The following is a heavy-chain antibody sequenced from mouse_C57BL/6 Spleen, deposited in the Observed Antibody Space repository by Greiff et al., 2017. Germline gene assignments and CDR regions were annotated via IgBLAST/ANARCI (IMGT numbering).Heavy chain of an antibody. V-gene: IGHV1-81*01. Sequence: VKLMESGAELARPGASVKLSCKASGYTFTSYGISWVKQRTGQGLEWIGEIYPRSGNTYYNEKFKGKATLTADKSSSTAYMELRSLTSEDSAVYFCARGDGNYGDYYAMDYWGQGTSVTVSS. D-gene: IGHD2-1*01. CDR1: GYTFTSYG. J-gene: IGHJ4*01. CDR3: ARGDGNYGDYYAMDY. CDR2: IYPRSGNT.